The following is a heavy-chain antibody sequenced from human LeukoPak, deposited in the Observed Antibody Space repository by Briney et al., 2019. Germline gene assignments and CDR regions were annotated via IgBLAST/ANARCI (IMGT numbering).Heavy chain of an antibody. Sequence: GGSLRLSCATSGLIFSTYALSWVRQAPGKGLEWASSISGSGGSTYHADSVKGRFTISRDSSKNTLYLQMNSLRAEDTAIYYCARVIRAAPGKGYFDYWGQGTLVTVSS. CDR3: ARVIRAAPGKGYFDY. V-gene: IGHV3-23*01. D-gene: IGHD6-13*01. J-gene: IGHJ4*02. CDR1: GLIFSTYA. CDR2: ISGSGGST.